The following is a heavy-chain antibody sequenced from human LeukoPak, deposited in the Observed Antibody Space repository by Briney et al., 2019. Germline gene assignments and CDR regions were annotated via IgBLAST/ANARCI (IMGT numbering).Heavy chain of an antibody. V-gene: IGHV4-39*01. J-gene: IGHJ5*02. D-gene: IGHD3-9*01. Sequence: SETLSLTCTVPGASISSSSYYWGWIRQPPGKGLEWIGNIYYSGSTYYNPSLKSRVTISVDTSKNQFSLKLSSVTAADTALYFCARTMHYDVLTGYYMDWFDPWGQGTLVTVSS. CDR3: ARTMHYDVLTGYYMDWFDP. CDR2: IYYSGST. CDR1: GASISSSSYY.